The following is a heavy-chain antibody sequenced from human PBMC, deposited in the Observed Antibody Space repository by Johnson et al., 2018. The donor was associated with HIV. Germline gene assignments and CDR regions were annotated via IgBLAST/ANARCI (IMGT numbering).Heavy chain of an antibody. CDR2: ITGSSGST. J-gene: IGHJ3*02. Sequence: EVYLVESGGGLVKPGGSMRLSCAASGFTFSSYAMSWVRQAPGKGLEWVSTITGSSGSTYYADSVKGRFTISRDNSKNTLYLQMNSLRAEDTAVYYCAREGGSSGPDAFDIWGQGTMVTVSS. D-gene: IGHD3-16*01. CDR3: AREGGSSGPDAFDI. CDR1: GFTFSSYA. V-gene: IGHV3-23*04.